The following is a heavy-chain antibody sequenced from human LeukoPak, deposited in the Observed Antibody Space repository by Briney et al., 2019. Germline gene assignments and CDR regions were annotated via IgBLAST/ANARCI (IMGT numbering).Heavy chain of an antibody. D-gene: IGHD2-15*01. J-gene: IGHJ4*02. CDR1: GGSFSGYY. V-gene: IGHV4-34*01. Sequence: SETLSLTCAVYGGSFSGYYWSWIRQPPGKGVEWIGEINHSGSTNYNPSLKSRVTISVDTSKNQFSLKLSSVTAADTAVYYCARGWGIVVVVAAFDYWGQGTLVTVSS. CDR2: INHSGST. CDR3: ARGWGIVVVVAAFDY.